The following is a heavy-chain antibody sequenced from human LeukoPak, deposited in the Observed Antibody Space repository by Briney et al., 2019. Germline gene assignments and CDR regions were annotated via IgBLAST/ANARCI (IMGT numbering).Heavy chain of an antibody. D-gene: IGHD6-13*01. CDR1: GFTFSDYY. J-gene: IGHJ4*02. V-gene: IGHV3-11*01. CDR3: ATGYSSSWYLSTPFDY. CDR2: ISSSGSTI. Sequence: GGSLRLSCAASGFTFSDYYMSWIRQAPGKGLEWVSYISSSGSTIYYADSVKGRFTISRDNAKNSLYLQMNSLRVEVTAVYYCATGYSSSWYLSTPFDYWGQGTLVTVSS.